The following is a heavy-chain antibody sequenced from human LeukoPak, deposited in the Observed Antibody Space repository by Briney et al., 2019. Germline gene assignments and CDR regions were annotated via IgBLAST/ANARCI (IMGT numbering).Heavy chain of an antibody. CDR2: INPDGSTT. V-gene: IGHV3-74*01. D-gene: IGHD2-15*01. J-gene: IGHJ5*02. Sequence: GGSLRLSCVASGFAFRNYWMYWVRQGPGKGLVWLSRINPDGSTTTYADPVKGRFTISRDNTKKSLYLQMNSLRAEDTAVYYCARGRAVVAASDNWFDPWGQGTLVTVSS. CDR1: GFAFRNYW. CDR3: ARGRAVVAASDNWFDP.